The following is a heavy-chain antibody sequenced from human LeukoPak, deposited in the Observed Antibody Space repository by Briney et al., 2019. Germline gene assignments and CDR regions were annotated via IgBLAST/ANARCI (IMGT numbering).Heavy chain of an antibody. Sequence: ASVKVSCNASGYTVNSYGISWVGQATGQGLEWMEWTSIYTGNTKYGEKFQGRATMTRDTSTSTAYLEVRSLSSDDTAVYYCARVRGTALTAYPGYFDYWGQGTLVTVSS. CDR2: TSIYTGNT. CDR3: ARVRGTALTAYPGYFDY. CDR1: GYTVNSYG. D-gene: IGHD2-21*02. J-gene: IGHJ4*02. V-gene: IGHV1-18*04.